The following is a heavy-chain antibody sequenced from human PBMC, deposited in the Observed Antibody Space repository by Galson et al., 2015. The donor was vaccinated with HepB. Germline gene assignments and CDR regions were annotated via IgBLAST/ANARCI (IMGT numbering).Heavy chain of an antibody. Sequence: SVKVSCKASGDTFSSYIISWVRQAPGQGLEWMGRIIPILGLANHAQKFQGRVTITADKSTRTAYMELSSLRSEDTAEYYCARGKYYYDSSGRPDYHSYGMDVWGQGTTVTVSS. CDR2: IIPILGLA. CDR3: ARGKYYYDSSGRPDYHSYGMDV. D-gene: IGHD3-22*01. J-gene: IGHJ6*02. CDR1: GDTFSSYI. V-gene: IGHV1-69*02.